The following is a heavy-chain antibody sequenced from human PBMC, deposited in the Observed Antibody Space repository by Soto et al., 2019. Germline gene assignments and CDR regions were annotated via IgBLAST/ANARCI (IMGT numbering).Heavy chain of an antibody. Sequence: QVQLVQSGAEVKKPGSSVKVSCKASGGTFSSYAISWVRQAPGQGLEWMGGIIPIFGTANYAQKFQGRVTITADESTSTAYMELSSLRSEDTAVYYCARGAGIVLLENLRGCYAFDIWGQGTMVTVSS. J-gene: IGHJ3*02. CDR3: ARGAGIVLLENLRGCYAFDI. CDR1: GGTFSSYA. D-gene: IGHD2-8*01. V-gene: IGHV1-69*01. CDR2: IIPIFGTA.